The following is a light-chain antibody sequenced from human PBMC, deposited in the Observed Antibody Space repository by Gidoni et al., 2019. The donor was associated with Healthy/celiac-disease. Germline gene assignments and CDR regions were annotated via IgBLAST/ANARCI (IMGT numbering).Light chain of an antibody. J-gene: IGLJ3*02. CDR1: SSNIGAGYD. CDR2: GNS. Sequence: QSVLTQPPSVSGAPGQRVTISCTGSSSNIGAGYDVHWYQQLPGTAPNLLIYGNSNRPSGVPDRFSGSKSGTSASLAITGLQAEDEADYYCQSYDSSLSSQVFGGGTKLTVL. V-gene: IGLV1-40*01. CDR3: QSYDSSLSSQV.